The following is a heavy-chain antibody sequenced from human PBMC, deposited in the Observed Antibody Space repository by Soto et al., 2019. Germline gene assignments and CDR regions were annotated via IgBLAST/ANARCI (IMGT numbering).Heavy chain of an antibody. CDR1: GGTFSSYA. CDR2: IIPNFGTA. CDR3: ARSSGWYGRFGWFDP. V-gene: IGHV1-69*06. D-gene: IGHD6-19*01. J-gene: IGHJ5*02. Sequence: SVKVSCKASGGTFSSYAISWVRQAPGQGLEWMGGIIPNFGTANYAQKFQGRVTITADKSTSTAYMELSSLRSEDTAVYYCARSSGWYGRFGWFDPWGQGTLVTVSS.